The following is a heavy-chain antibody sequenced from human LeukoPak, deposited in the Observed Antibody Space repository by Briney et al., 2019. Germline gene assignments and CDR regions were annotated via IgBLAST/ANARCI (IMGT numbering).Heavy chain of an antibody. CDR2: IHYSGST. J-gene: IGHJ4*02. V-gene: IGHV4-59*01. Sequence: SETLSLTCTVSGGSISSYYWSWIRQPPGKGLEWIGYIHYSGSTNNNPSLKSRVTISVDTSKNQFSLKLSSVTTADTAVYYCARVGGYDWRLDYWGQGTLVTVSS. D-gene: IGHD5-12*01. CDR1: GGSISSYY. CDR3: ARVGGYDWRLDY.